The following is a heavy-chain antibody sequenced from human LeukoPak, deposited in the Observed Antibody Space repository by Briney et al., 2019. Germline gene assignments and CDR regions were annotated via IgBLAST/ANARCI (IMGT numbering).Heavy chain of an antibody. CDR3: TTDPQGLRFLEWLSDSWFDP. J-gene: IGHJ5*02. CDR1: GFTFSSYA. Sequence: PGGSLRLSCAASGFTFSSYAMSWVRQAPGKGLEWVSAISGSGGSTYYADSVKGRFTISRDNSKNTLYLQMNSLKTEDTAVYYCTTDPQGLRFLEWLSDSWFDPWGQGTLVTVSS. D-gene: IGHD3-3*01. V-gene: IGHV3-23*01. CDR2: ISGSGGST.